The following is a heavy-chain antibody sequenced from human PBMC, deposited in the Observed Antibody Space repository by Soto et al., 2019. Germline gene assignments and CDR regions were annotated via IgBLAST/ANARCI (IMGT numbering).Heavy chain of an antibody. CDR3: ASADNRGWANVYYGMDV. CDR1: GFTFTTYD. CDR2: MNPNSGNT. D-gene: IGHD6-19*01. J-gene: IGHJ6*02. V-gene: IGHV1-8*01. Sequence: QVQLVQSGAEVKKPGASVKVSCKASGFTFTTYDIDWVRQATGQGPEWMGWMNPNSGNTGYAQKFQGRISMTRDTSISTVYMELSSLRDDDTAVYYCASADNRGWANVYYGMDVWGQGTTVTVSS.